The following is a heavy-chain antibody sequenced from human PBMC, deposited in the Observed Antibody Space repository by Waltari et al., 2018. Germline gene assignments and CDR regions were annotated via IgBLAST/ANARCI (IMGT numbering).Heavy chain of an antibody. V-gene: IGHV3-21*01. J-gene: IGHJ6*02. CDR2: ISSSSSYI. CDR3: ARDNPYYDFWSGYSTDSGMDV. Sequence: KPGGSLRLSCAASGFTFSSYSMNWVRQAPGKGLEWVSSISSSSSYIYYADSVKGRFTISRDNAKNSLYLQMNSLRAEDTAVYYCARDNPYYDFWSGYSTDSGMDVWGQGTTVTVSS. CDR1: GFTFSSYS. D-gene: IGHD3-3*01.